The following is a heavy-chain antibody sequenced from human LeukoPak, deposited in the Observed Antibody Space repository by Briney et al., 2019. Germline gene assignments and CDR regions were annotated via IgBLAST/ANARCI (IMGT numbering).Heavy chain of an antibody. CDR1: GYTFTGYY. CDR2: INPNSGGT. CDR3: ARDLTMVRGVTITWAGSDDAFDI. V-gene: IGHV1-2*06. Sequence: ASVKVSCKASGYTFTGYYMHWVRQAPGQGLEWMGRINPNSGGTNYAQKFQGRVTMTRDTSISTAYMELSRLRSDDTAVYYCARDLTMVRGVTITWAGSDDAFDIWGQGTMVTVSS. D-gene: IGHD3-10*01. J-gene: IGHJ3*02.